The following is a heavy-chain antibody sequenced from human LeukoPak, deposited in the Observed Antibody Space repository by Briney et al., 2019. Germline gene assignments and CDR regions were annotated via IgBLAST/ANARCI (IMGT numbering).Heavy chain of an antibody. CDR2: ISGSGAFT. Sequence: GGSLRLSCAASGFTFNTYAMSWVRQAPGTGLEWVSTISGSGAFTKYADSVTGRFTISRDNSKNTLYLQLNSLRAEDTATYYCAKTYYYDSSGYSHYLAYDYWGQGTLVTVSS. D-gene: IGHD3-22*01. V-gene: IGHV3-23*01. CDR3: AKTYYYDSSGYSHYLAYDY. CDR1: GFTFNTYA. J-gene: IGHJ4*02.